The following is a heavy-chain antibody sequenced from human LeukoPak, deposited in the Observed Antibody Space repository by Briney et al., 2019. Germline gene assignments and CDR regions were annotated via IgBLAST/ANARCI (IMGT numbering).Heavy chain of an antibody. D-gene: IGHD3-22*01. CDR2: IIPIFGTA. J-gene: IGHJ4*02. Sequence: GASVKVSCKASGGTFSSYAISWVRQAPGQGREWMGRIIPIFGTANYAQKFQGRVTITTDESTSTAYMELSSLRSEDTAVYYCARDNYDSSGYSDPFDYWGQGTLATVSS. CDR1: GGTFSSYA. V-gene: IGHV1-69*05. CDR3: ARDNYDSSGYSDPFDY.